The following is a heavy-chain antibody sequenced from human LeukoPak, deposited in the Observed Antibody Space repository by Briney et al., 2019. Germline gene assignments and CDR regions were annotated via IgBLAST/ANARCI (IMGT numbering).Heavy chain of an antibody. Sequence: PSETLSLTCTVSGGSISSYYWSWIRQPPGKGLEWIGYIYYSGSTNYNPSLKSRVTISVDTSKNQFSLKLSSVTAADTAVYYCARGPLGIGDYWGQGTLVTVSS. J-gene: IGHJ4*02. V-gene: IGHV4-59*12. CDR3: ARGPLGIGDY. D-gene: IGHD7-27*01. CDR1: GGSISSYY. CDR2: IYYSGST.